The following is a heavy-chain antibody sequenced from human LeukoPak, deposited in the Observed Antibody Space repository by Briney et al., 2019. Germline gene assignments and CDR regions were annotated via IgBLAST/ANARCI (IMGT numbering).Heavy chain of an antibody. CDR1: GFTFSDYY. CDR3: ARGSTDSDY. J-gene: IGHJ4*02. CDR2: ISSSSSYT. D-gene: IGHD1-26*01. Sequence: GGSLRLSCAASGFTFSDYYMSWIRQAPGKGLEWVSYISSSSSYTNYADSEKGRFTISRDNAKNSLYLQMNSLRAEDTAVYYCARGSTDSDYWGQGTLVTVSS. V-gene: IGHV3-11*05.